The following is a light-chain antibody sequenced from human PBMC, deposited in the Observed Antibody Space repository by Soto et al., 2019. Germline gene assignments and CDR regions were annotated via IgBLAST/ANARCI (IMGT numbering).Light chain of an antibody. Sequence: DIQMTQSPSTLSASVGDRVTITCRASQTISDFLAWYQHKPGEAPKLLIAEASRLESGVPSRFSGSASGTEFTLTISSLQPDDFATYYCQQYDNYPLTFGGGTKVDIK. CDR2: EAS. V-gene: IGKV1-5*01. J-gene: IGKJ4*01. CDR3: QQYDNYPLT. CDR1: QTISDF.